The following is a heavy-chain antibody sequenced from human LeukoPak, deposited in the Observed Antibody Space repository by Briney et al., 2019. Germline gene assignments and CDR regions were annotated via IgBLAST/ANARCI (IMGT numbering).Heavy chain of an antibody. CDR2: ISSNGGST. Sequence: GGSLRLSCAASGCTLSSYAMHWVRQAPGKGLEYVSAISSNGGSTYYANSVKGRFTISRDNSKNTLYLQMGSLRAEDMAVYYCARGHEENGSRSYYGYYYGMDVWGQGTTVTVSS. D-gene: IGHD3-10*01. CDR3: ARGHEENGSRSYYGYYYGMDV. CDR1: GCTLSSYA. V-gene: IGHV3-64*01. J-gene: IGHJ6*02.